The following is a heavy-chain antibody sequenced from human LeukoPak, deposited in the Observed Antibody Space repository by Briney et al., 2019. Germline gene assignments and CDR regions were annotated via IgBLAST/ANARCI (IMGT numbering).Heavy chain of an antibody. CDR2: IYPGDSDT. V-gene: IGHV5-51*01. J-gene: IGHJ4*02. CDR1: GYSFTSYW. D-gene: IGHD6-19*01. CDR3: SRVRRQWLAAYYFDY. Sequence: GESLKISYKGSGYSFTSYWIGWVRQMPGKGLEWMGIIYPGDSDTRYSPSFQGQVTISADKSISTAYLQWSSLKASDTAMYYCSRVRRQWLAAYYFDYWGQGTLVTVSS.